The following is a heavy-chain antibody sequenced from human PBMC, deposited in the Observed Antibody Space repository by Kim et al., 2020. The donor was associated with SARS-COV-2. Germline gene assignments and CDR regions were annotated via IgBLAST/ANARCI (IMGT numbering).Heavy chain of an antibody. D-gene: IGHD1-7*01. CDR1: GGSISSYY. CDR2: IYTSGST. J-gene: IGHJ5*02. Sequence: SETLSLTCTVSGGSISSYYWSWIRQPAGKGLEWIGRIYTSGSTNYNPSLKSRVTMSVDTSKNQFSLKLSSVTAADTAVYYCARDNWNYVRGLSYGWFDPWGQGTLVTVSS. V-gene: IGHV4-4*07. CDR3: ARDNWNYVRGLSYGWFDP.